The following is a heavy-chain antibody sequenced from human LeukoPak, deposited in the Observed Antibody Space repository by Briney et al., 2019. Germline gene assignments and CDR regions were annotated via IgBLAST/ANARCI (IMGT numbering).Heavy chain of an antibody. D-gene: IGHD3-22*01. V-gene: IGHV4-39*07. J-gene: IGHJ4*02. Sequence: SGPTLVNPTQTLTLTCTFSGFSLSTSGVGVGWIRQPPGKGLEWIGSISYNENTYSNPSLKSRVTISIDTPKNQFSLKLSSVTAADTAVYYCARDVDSSVFDYWGQGTLVTVSS. CDR3: ARDVDSSVFDY. CDR2: ISYNENT. CDR1: GFSLSTSGVG.